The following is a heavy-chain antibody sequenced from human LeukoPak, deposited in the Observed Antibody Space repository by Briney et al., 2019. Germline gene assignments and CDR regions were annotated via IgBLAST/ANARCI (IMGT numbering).Heavy chain of an antibody. CDR2: INPNSGGT. CDR3: ARVWDSSGYYNYYFDY. CDR1: RYTFTSYY. D-gene: IGHD3-22*01. J-gene: IGHJ4*02. V-gene: IGHV1-2*02. Sequence: ASVKVSCKASRYTFTSYYMHWVRQAPGQGLEWMGWINPNSGGTNYAQKFQGRVTMTRDTSISTAYMELSRLRSDDTAVYYCARVWDSSGYYNYYFDYWGQGTLVTVSS.